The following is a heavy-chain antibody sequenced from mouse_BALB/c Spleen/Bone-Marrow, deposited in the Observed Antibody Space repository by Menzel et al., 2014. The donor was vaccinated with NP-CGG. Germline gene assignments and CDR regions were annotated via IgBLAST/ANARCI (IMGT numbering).Heavy chain of an antibody. J-gene: IGHJ2*01. D-gene: IGHD1-2*01. CDR1: GFTFSSYT. Sequence: EVQLVESGGGLVKPGGSLKLSCAASGFTFSSYTMSWVRQTPEKRLEWVATITSGGSYTYYPDSVKGRFTISRDNAKNTLHLQMSSLKSEDTAMYYCTRDNGPFDYWGQGTTLTVSS. CDR2: ITSGGSYT. V-gene: IGHV5-6-4*01. CDR3: TRDNGPFDY.